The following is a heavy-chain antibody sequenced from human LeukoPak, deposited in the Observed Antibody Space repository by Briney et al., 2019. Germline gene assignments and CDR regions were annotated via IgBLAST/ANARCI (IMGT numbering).Heavy chain of an antibody. D-gene: IGHD1-26*01. J-gene: IGHJ3*01. V-gene: IGHV3-7*01. Sequence: GGSLRLSCAASGFTFNTYWMIWVRQAPGKGLEWVANIDQGGSTKYYVDSLKGRFTISRDNAKNSLYLQMNSLRAEDTAVYYCVRDKGGRSGAIYYDAFVVWGQGTMVTVSS. CDR2: IDQGGSTK. CDR3: VRDKGGRSGAIYYDAFVV. CDR1: GFTFNTYW.